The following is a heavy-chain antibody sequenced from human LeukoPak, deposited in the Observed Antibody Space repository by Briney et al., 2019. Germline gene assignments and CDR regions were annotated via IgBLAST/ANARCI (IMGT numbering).Heavy chain of an antibody. V-gene: IGHV4-30-2*01. J-gene: IGHJ5*02. Sequence: SETLSLTCAVSGGSISSGGYSWSWIRQPPGKGLEWIGYIYHSGSTYYNPSLESRVTISVDRSKNQFSLKLSSVTAADTAVYYCARAISDTSPGDWFDPWGQGTLVTVSS. D-gene: IGHD3-9*01. CDR2: IYHSGST. CDR3: ARAISDTSPGDWFDP. CDR1: GGSISSGGYS.